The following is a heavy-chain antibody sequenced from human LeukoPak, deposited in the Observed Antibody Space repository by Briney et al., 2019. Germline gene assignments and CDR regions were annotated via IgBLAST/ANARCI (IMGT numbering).Heavy chain of an antibody. CDR1: GFTFSSYA. CDR3: AKDKYCSSTSCYGNWFDP. CDR2: ISYDGSNK. Sequence: PGGSLRLSCAASGFTFSSYAMHWVRQAPGKGLEWVAVISYDGSNKYYADSVKGRFTISRANSKNTLYLQMNSLRAEDTAVYYCAKDKYCSSTSCYGNWFDPWGQGTLVTVSS. V-gene: IGHV3-30-3*01. J-gene: IGHJ5*02. D-gene: IGHD2-2*01.